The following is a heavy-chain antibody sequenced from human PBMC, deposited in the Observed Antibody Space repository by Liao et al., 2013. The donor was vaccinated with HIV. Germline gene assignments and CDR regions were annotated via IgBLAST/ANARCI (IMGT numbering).Heavy chain of an antibody. CDR3: ARDSLGHDYGYYYYYMDV. D-gene: IGHD4-17*01. V-gene: IGHV4-59*01. CDR1: GGSISSYY. J-gene: IGHJ6*03. Sequence: QVQLQESGPGLVKPSETLSLTCTVSGGSISSYYWSWIRQPPGKGLEWIGYIYYSGSTNYNPSLKSRVTISVDTSKNQFSLKLSSVTAADTAVYYCARDSLGHDYGYYYYYMDVWGKRDHGHRLL. CDR2: IYYSGST.